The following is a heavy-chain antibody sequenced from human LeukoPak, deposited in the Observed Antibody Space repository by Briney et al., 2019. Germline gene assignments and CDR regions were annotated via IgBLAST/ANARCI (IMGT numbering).Heavy chain of an antibody. D-gene: IGHD3-22*01. CDR2: IYYSGST. J-gene: IGHJ3*02. V-gene: IGHV4-59*01. CDR3: AGYTMMCAFDI. CDR1: GCSISTYY. Sequence: PSETLSLTCTVSGCSISTYYWTWIRQPPGKGLEWMGYIYYSGSTNYNPSLKSRVSISVDTSTSQFSLKLTSVTAAGTAVYYCAGYTMMCAFDIWGQGTMVTVSS.